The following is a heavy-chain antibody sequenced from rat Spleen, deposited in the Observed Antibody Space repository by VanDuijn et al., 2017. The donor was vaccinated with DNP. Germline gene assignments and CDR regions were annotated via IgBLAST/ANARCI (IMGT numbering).Heavy chain of an antibody. CDR1: GFTFNNYW. V-gene: IGHV5-31*01. D-gene: IGHD1-6*01. Sequence: EVQLVESGGDLVQPGRSLKLSCVASGFTFNNYWMTWIRQVPGKGLEWVASITSSGGSTYYPDSVKGRFTISRDNAKNTLYLQMNSLRSEDTATYYCARTYYGLGWYFDFWGPGTMVTVSS. J-gene: IGHJ1*01. CDR2: ITSSGGST. CDR3: ARTYYGLGWYFDF.